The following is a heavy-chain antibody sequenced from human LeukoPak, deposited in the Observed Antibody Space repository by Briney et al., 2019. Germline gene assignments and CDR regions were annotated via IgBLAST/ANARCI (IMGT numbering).Heavy chain of an antibody. CDR1: GFTFSSYA. J-gene: IGHJ4*02. V-gene: IGHV3-23*01. D-gene: IGHD3-22*01. CDR3: ARDEVTMIVVVISISDY. CDR2: IGGSGGLT. Sequence: PGGSLRLSCTASGFTFSSYAMNWVRQAPGKGLEWVSSIGGSGGLTFYADSVKGRFTISRDDSRNTLFLQMNSLRAEDTAVYYCARDEVTMIVVVISISDYWGQGTLVTVSS.